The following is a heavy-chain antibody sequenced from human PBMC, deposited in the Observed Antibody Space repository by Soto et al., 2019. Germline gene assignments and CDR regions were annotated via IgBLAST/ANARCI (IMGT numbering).Heavy chain of an antibody. Sequence: GGSLRLSCAASGFTFSSYSMNWVRQAPGKGLEWVSYISSSSSTIYYADSVKGRFTISRDNAKNSLYLQMNSLRAEDTAVYYCARDRYYGSGNGSYYYYYMDVWGKGTTVTVSS. CDR2: ISSSSSTI. D-gene: IGHD3-10*01. J-gene: IGHJ6*03. CDR1: GFTFSSYS. CDR3: ARDRYYGSGNGSYYYYYMDV. V-gene: IGHV3-48*01.